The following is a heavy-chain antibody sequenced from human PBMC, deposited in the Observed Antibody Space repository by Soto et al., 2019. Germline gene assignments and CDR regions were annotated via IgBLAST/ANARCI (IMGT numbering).Heavy chain of an antibody. V-gene: IGHV4-39*02. D-gene: IGHD4-17*01. Sequence: SEARSFSCSVSDDSTSSDRYYWCWIRQPPGKGLEWIGSVYYRGNTYYNPSLQTRVTISLATSKSHFSLKLPSAAAADADVYYCAGAFCDDYANDDIYIWGQGTTVTVSS. J-gene: IGHJ6*02. CDR2: VYYRGNT. CDR3: AGAFCDDYANDDIYI. CDR1: DDSTSSDRYY.